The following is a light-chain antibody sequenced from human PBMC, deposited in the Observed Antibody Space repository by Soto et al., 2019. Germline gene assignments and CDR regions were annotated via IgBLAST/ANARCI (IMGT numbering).Light chain of an antibody. CDR3: QQRTNWLWT. J-gene: IGKJ1*01. CDR1: QSVSSN. V-gene: IGKV3-11*01. Sequence: EIVLTQSPATLSVSPGERATLSCRASQSVSSNLAWYQQKPGQAPRLLIFDASYRAAGIPARFRGSGSGTDFTLTIDSLEPEDFAVYYCQQRTNWLWTFGPGTKVDIK. CDR2: DAS.